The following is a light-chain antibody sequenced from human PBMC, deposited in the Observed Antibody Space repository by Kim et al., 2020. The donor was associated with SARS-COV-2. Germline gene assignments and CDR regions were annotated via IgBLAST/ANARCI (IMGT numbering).Light chain of an antibody. V-gene: IGLV1-40*01. Sequence: KVTTSCTESSSNIGAEYNVHWYQQLPGTAPKLLIYANTNRPSGVPDRFSGSKSGTSASLAITGLQAEDEADYYCQSYDSSLSGFVFGTGTKVTVL. CDR3: QSYDSSLSGFV. CDR2: ANT. CDR1: SSNIGAEYN. J-gene: IGLJ1*01.